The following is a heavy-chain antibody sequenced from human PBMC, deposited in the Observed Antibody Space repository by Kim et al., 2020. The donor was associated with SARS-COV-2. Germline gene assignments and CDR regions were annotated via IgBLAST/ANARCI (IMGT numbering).Heavy chain of an antibody. CDR3: LDGSGSYG. CDR2: ISYDGSNK. J-gene: IGHJ4*02. V-gene: IGHV3-30*04. D-gene: IGHD3-10*01. CDR1: GFTFSSYA. Sequence: GGSLRLSCAASGFTFSSYAMHWVRQAPGKGLEWVAVISYDGSNKYYADSVKGRFTISRDNSKNTLYLQMNSLRAEDTAVYYCLDGSGSYGWGQGTLVTVSS.